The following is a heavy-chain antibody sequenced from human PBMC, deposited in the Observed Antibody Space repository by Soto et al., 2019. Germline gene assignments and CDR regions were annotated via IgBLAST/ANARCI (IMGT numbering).Heavy chain of an antibody. V-gene: IGHV3-21*01. J-gene: IGHJ6*02. CDR3: ARDRGYDAHDYYYNAMDV. D-gene: IGHD2-15*01. CDR2: IRGFSPYT. Sequence: GGSLRLSCISSGFTFRTYTMNWVRQAPGKGLEWVSGIRGFSPYTFYAESVKGRFTISRDNAKNSLYLQMNSLRAEDTAVYYCARDRGYDAHDYYYNAMDVWGQGTTVTVS. CDR1: GFTFRTYT.